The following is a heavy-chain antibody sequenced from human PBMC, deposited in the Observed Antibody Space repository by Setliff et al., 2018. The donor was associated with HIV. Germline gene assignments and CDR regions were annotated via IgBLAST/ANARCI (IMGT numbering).Heavy chain of an antibody. J-gene: IGHJ4*02. Sequence: ASVKVSCKASGYSFINYAMNWVRQAPGQGLEWMGWINTQTGSPTYAQAFTGRFVFSVDTSVTTAYLQISGLKAEDTAVYYCARDSPLAFDYWGQGTLVTVSS. V-gene: IGHV7-4-1*02. CDR2: INTQTGSP. CDR3: ARDSPLAFDY. D-gene: IGHD3-16*01. CDR1: GYSFINYA.